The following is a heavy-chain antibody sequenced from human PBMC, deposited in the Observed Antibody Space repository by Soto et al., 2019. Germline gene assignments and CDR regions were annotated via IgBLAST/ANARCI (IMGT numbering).Heavy chain of an antibody. CDR3: ARQETQLVGAMDY. J-gene: IGHJ4*02. V-gene: IGHV5-51*01. D-gene: IGHD1-26*01. CDR1: GYSFTSYW. Sequence: LKISCKGSGYSFTSYWIGWVRQMPGKGLEWMGIIYPGDSDTRYSPSFQGQVTISADKSISTAYLQWSSLKASDTAMYYCARQETQLVGAMDYWGQGTLVTVSS. CDR2: IYPGDSDT.